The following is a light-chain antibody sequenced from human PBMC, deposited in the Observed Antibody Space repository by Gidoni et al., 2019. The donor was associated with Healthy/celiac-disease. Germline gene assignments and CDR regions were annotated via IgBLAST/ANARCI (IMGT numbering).Light chain of an antibody. CDR2: AAS. J-gene: IGKJ1*01. Sequence: DIQLTQSPSSLSASVADRVTITCRASHSISSYLNWYQQKPGKAPKLLIYAASSLQSGVPSRFSGSGSGTDFTLTISRLQLEDFATYYCQQSYSTPRTFGQGTKVEIK. V-gene: IGKV1-39*01. CDR1: HSISSY. CDR3: QQSYSTPRT.